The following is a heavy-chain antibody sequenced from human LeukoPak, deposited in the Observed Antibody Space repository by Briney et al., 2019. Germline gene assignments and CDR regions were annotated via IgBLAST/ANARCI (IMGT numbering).Heavy chain of an antibody. Sequence: PSETPSLTCTVSGGSISSNYWSWIRQPPGKGLEWIGFIYYTGSTNYNPSLKSRVTISVDTSKTQFSLKLSSVTAADTAVYYCARSSCSGGSCYWYWGQGTLVTVSS. D-gene: IGHD2-15*01. CDR3: ARSSCSGGSCYWY. CDR1: GGSISSNY. V-gene: IGHV4-59*01. J-gene: IGHJ4*02. CDR2: IYYTGST.